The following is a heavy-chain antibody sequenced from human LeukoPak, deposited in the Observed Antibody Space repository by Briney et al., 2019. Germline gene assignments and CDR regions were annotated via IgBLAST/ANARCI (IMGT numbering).Heavy chain of an antibody. Sequence: SETLSLTCTVSGGSISSSYWSWIRQPPGKRLEWIGYIYYSGSTYYNPSLKSRVTISVDTSKNQFSLKLSSVTAADTAVYYCARGGATVTMWLDYWGQGTLVTVSS. CDR3: ARGGATVTMWLDY. CDR2: IYYSGST. V-gene: IGHV4-59*12. CDR1: GGSISSSY. J-gene: IGHJ4*02. D-gene: IGHD4-17*01.